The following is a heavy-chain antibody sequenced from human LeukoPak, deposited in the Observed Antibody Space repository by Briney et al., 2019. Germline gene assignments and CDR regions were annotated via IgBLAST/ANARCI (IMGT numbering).Heavy chain of an antibody. CDR2: IIPIFGTA. CDR3: ARRRSSSWYDSVSWFDP. J-gene: IGHJ5*02. V-gene: IGHV1-69*13. D-gene: IGHD6-13*01. Sequence: ASVKVSCKASGYTFTSYAISWVRQAPGQGLEWMGGIIPIFGTANYAQKFQGRVTITADESTSTAYMELSSLRSEDTAVYYCARRRSSSWYDSVSWFDPWGQGTLVTVSS. CDR1: GYTFTSYA.